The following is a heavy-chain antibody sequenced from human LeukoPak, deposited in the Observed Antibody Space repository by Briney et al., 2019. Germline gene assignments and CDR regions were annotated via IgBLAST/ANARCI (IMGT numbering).Heavy chain of an antibody. CDR2: IYSDDST. J-gene: IGHJ4*02. D-gene: IGHD6-19*01. V-gene: IGHV3-53*01. CDR3: AREAVAGLIDY. CDR1: GVTVSSNY. Sequence: GGSLRLSSAASGVTVSSNYMSWVRQATRKGLEWVAVIYSDDSTYYADSVKVRFTISRDNYKTTLYLKMNSLRAEDAAVYYCAREAVAGLIDYWGQGTLVTVSS.